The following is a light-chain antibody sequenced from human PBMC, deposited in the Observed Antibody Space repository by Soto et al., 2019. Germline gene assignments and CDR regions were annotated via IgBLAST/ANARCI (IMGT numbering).Light chain of an antibody. J-gene: IGKJ5*01. CDR3: QQANSFPIT. CDR2: GAS. V-gene: IGKV1-12*01. Sequence: DIQMTQSPSSVSASVGDRVTITCRASQDISSWLAWYQQKPGKAPKLLIYGASSLQTGVPSRFSGSGSGTDFTLTISSLQPEDFAIYYCQQANSFPITFGQGTRLEIK. CDR1: QDISSW.